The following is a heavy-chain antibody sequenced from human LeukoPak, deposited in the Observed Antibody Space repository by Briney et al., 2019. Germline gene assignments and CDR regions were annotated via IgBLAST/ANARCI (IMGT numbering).Heavy chain of an antibody. CDR1: GGSFSPYY. J-gene: IGHJ4*02. V-gene: IGHV4-34*01. D-gene: IGHD2-21*02. CDR2: INHSGST. CDR3: ARGGFYCGGDCYVDY. Sequence: SETLSLTCAVYGGSFSPYYWSWIREPPGKGLEWIGEINHSGSTNYNPSLKSRVTISVDTSKNQFSLRLSSVTAADTAVYYCARGGFYCGGDCYVDYWGQGTLVTVSS.